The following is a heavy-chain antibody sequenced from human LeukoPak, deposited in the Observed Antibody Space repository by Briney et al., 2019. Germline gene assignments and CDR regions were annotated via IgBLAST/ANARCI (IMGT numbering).Heavy chain of an antibody. V-gene: IGHV3-48*04. CDR3: ARDNYDSSPPYYFDY. D-gene: IGHD3-22*01. Sequence: RTGGSLRLSRAPSGFPFSSYGMNWVGQAPGKGLDGVSYISSSGSTIYYADSVKGRFTISRDNAKNSLYLQMNSLRAEDTAVYYCARDNYDSSPPYYFDYWGQGTLVTVSS. J-gene: IGHJ4*02. CDR1: GFPFSSYG. CDR2: ISSSGSTI.